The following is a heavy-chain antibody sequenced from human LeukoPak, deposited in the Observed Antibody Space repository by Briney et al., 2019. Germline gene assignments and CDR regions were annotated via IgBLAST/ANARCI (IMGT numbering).Heavy chain of an antibody. CDR3: ARDRPGIAVAGDAFDI. J-gene: IGHJ3*02. CDR1: GGSISSYY. D-gene: IGHD6-19*01. V-gene: IGHV4-59*01. Sequence: PETLSLTCTVSGGSISSYYWRWIRQPPGKGLEWIGYIYNRGSTNYNPSLKSRVTISVDTSKNQFSLKLRSVTAADTAVYYCARDRPGIAVAGDAFDIWGQGTMVTVSS. CDR2: IYNRGST.